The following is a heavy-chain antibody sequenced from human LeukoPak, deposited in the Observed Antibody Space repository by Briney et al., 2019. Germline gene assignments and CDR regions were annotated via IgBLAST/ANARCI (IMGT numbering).Heavy chain of an antibody. Sequence: GESLKISCKGSGYSFPSYWIAWVRQMPGKGLEWMGIIYPGDSDTTYSPSFQGQVTISADKSISTAYLQWSSLKASDTAIYYCARHLKKSRGIDYWGQGNLVTVSS. J-gene: IGHJ4*02. CDR1: GYSFPSYW. CDR3: ARHLKKSRGIDY. V-gene: IGHV5-51*01. CDR2: IYPGDSDT.